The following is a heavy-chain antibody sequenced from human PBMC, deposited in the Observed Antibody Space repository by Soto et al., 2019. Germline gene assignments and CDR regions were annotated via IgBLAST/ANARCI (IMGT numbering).Heavy chain of an antibody. D-gene: IGHD5-12*01. CDR2: INPNSGGT. CDR1: GYTFTGYY. CDR3: AREGGDGYKPFDY. J-gene: IGHJ4*02. Sequence: GASVKVSGKASGYTFTGYYMHWVRQAPGQGLEWMGWINPNSGGTNYAQKFQGRVTMTRDTSISTAYMELSRLRSDDTAVYYCAREGGDGYKPFDYWGQGTLVTVSS. V-gene: IGHV1-2*02.